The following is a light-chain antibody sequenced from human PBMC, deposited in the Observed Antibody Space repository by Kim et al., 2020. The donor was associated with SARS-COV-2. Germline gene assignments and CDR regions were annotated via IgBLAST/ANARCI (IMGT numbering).Light chain of an antibody. CDR3: QQYNTSLRT. CDR2: DAS. CDR1: QSIHRW. J-gene: IGKJ1*01. V-gene: IGKV1-5*01. Sequence: ASVGDRVTIPCRASQSIHRWLAWYQQKPGTAPKLLIFDASDLESGVPSRFSGNGSGTEFALTIGSLQPDDFATYYCQQYNTSLRTFGPGTKVDIK.